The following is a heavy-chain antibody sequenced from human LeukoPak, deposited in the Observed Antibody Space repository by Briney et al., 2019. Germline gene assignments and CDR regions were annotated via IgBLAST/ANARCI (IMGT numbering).Heavy chain of an antibody. CDR1: GGSISSYY. Sequence: SETLSLTCTVWGGSISSYYWSWIRQPPGKGLEWIGYIYYSGSTNYNPSLKSRVTISVDTSKNQFSLKLSSVTAADTAVYYCARVLYRSGWYGAFNIWGQGTMVTVSS. J-gene: IGHJ3*02. CDR3: ARVLYRSGWYGAFNI. D-gene: IGHD6-19*01. V-gene: IGHV4-59*01. CDR2: IYYSGST.